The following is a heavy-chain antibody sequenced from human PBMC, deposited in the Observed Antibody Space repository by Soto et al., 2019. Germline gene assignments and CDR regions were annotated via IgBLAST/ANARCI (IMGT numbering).Heavy chain of an antibody. CDR1: GYTFTGYA. J-gene: IGHJ6*02. D-gene: IGHD3-10*01. Sequence: GASVKVSCKASGYTFTGYAMHWVRQAPGQGLEWMGWISAYNGNTNYAQKLQGRVTMTTDTSTSTAYMELRSLRSDDTAVYYCAREFRGVHGMDVWGQGTTVTVSS. CDR2: ISAYNGNT. V-gene: IGHV1-18*01. CDR3: AREFRGVHGMDV.